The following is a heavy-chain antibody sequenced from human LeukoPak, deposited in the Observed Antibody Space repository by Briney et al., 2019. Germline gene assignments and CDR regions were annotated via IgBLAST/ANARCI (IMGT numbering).Heavy chain of an antibody. D-gene: IGHD3-22*01. J-gene: IGHJ3*02. Sequence: GGSLRLSCAASGFTFDDYAMHWVRQASGKGLEWVGHIRSKTNNYATADAASVKGRFTFSRDDSKNTAYIQMNSLKTEDTAVYYCTRHNYDGSGYGAFDIWGQGTMVTVSS. CDR3: TRHNYDGSGYGAFDI. V-gene: IGHV3-73*01. CDR2: IRSKTNNYAT. CDR1: GFTFDDYA.